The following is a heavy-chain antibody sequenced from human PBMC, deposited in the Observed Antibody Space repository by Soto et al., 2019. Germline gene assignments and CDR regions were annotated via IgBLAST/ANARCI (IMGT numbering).Heavy chain of an antibody. CDR3: ARGDDVFDW. V-gene: IGHV3-33*01. Sequence: QVQLVESGGGVVQPGKSLRLSCAATGFTFASYGMHWVRQAPGKGLEWVAVIWYDGTSEHYADSVKGRLTISSDNSKNTLYLQMNSLRPEDTAVYDCARGDDVFDWLGQGTLVNVSS. D-gene: IGHD3-3*01. CDR1: GFTFASYG. J-gene: IGHJ4*02. CDR2: IWYDGTSE.